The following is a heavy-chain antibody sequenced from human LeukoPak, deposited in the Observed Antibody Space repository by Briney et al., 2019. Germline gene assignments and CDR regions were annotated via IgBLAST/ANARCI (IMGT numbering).Heavy chain of an antibody. CDR2: IYSGLGT. V-gene: IGHV3-66*01. D-gene: IGHD3-10*01. J-gene: IGHJ4*02. CDR3: AKDYYGSGAAYYFDY. Sequence: PGGSLRLSCAASGFTVSSKYMSWVRQAPGKGLEWVAVIYSGLGTDYADSVKGRFTISRDNSKNTLFLQMNSLRGEDTAVYYCAKDYYGSGAAYYFDYWGQGTLVTVSS. CDR1: GFTVSSKY.